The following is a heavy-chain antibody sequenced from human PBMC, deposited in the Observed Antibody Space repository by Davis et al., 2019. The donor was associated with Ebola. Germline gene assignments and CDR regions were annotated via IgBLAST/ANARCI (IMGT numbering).Heavy chain of an antibody. CDR3: AKEWGSAAVNWYTIDH. V-gene: IGHV3-74*01. CDR1: GFTFRSYY. D-gene: IGHD1/OR15-1a*01. J-gene: IGHJ4*02. CDR2: IDPDGSVI. Sequence: GESLKISCAASGFTFRSYYMHWVRQVSGKGLVWVSGIDPDGSVISYADSVKGRFTISRDNAKNSLYLQMNNLRAGDTAVYYCAKEWGSAAVNWYTIDHWGRGSLVTVSS.